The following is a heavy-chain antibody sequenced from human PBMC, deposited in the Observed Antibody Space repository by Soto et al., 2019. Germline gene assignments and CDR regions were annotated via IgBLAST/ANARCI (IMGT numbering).Heavy chain of an antibody. Sequence: QVQLVQSGAEVKKPGSSVKVSCKASGGTFSSYAISWVRQAPGQGLEWVAVISYDGSNKYYADSVKGRFTISRDDSMNALYLQMKGHRADDTAVYYCATVPIRCVAVAAPHAYPRIYSYGMDVWGQGTTVTVSS. V-gene: IGHV3-30*16. CDR3: ATVPIRCVAVAAPHAYPRIYSYGMDV. CDR1: GGTFSSYA. CDR2: ISYDGSNK. D-gene: IGHD6-19*01. J-gene: IGHJ6*02.